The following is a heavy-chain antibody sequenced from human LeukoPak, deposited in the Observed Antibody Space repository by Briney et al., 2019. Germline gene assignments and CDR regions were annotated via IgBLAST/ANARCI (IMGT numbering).Heavy chain of an antibody. CDR3: ARDDTGISAVGAY. CDR2: FYTSGNI. CDR1: GGSISSYY. D-gene: IGHD6-13*01. Sequence: SETLSLTCTVSGGSISSYYWSWIRQPAGKGLEWIGRFYTSGNINYNPSLRSRVTLSVDASKNTCSLKLSSVTAADTAVYYCARDDTGISAVGAYWGQGTLVIVSS. J-gene: IGHJ4*02. V-gene: IGHV4-4*07.